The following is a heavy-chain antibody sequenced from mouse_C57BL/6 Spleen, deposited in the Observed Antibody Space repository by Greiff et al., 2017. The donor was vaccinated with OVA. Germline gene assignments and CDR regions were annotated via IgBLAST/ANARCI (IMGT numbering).Heavy chain of an antibody. D-gene: IGHD1-2*01. CDR2: IDPSDSYT. CDR1: GYTFTSYW. J-gene: IGHJ3*01. Sequence: VQLQQSGAELVMPGASVKLSCKASGYTFTSYWMHWVKQRPGQGLEWIGEIDPSDSYTNYNQKFKGKSTLTVDKSSSTAYMQLSSLTSEDSAVYYCARRYYGSWFAYWGQGTLVTVSA. V-gene: IGHV1-69*01. CDR3: ARRYYGSWFAY.